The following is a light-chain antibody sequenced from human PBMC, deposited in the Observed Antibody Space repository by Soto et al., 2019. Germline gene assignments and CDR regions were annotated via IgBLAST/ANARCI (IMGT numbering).Light chain of an antibody. Sequence: EIVMTQSPATLSVSPGERATLSCRASQSVSTSLAWYQQKPGLAPRLLIYGASTRATGIPARFSGSGSGTEFTLTISSLQSEDFAVYYCQQYNNWPPWTFGQGTKVDIK. CDR1: QSVSTS. CDR3: QQYNNWPPWT. V-gene: IGKV3-15*01. CDR2: GAS. J-gene: IGKJ1*01.